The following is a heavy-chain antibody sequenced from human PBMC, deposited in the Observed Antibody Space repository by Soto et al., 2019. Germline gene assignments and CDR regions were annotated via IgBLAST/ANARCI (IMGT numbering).Heavy chain of an antibody. D-gene: IGHD6-19*01. CDR1: GGTFSSYA. Sequence: GASVKVSCKASGGTFSSYAISWVRQAPGQGLEWMGGIIPIFGTANYAQKFQGRVTITADESTSTAYMELSSLRSEDTAVYYCARDRGGIGVAGSPFDYCGQGPLGTVSS. CDR3: ARDRGGIGVAGSPFDY. CDR2: IIPIFGTA. V-gene: IGHV1-69*13. J-gene: IGHJ4*02.